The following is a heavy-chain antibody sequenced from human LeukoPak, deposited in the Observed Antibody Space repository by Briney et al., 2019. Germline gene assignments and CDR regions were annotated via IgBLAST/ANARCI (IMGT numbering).Heavy chain of an antibody. J-gene: IGHJ2*01. Sequence: SETLSLTCAVTGGSFTVYYWSWIRQAPGQGLEWIGEIHYRGSTTYNPSLRSRVTISRDTSENQFSLKLSSVTAADSAVYYCARGILEYYYFDLWGRGTLVTVSS. D-gene: IGHD3-3*01. CDR3: ARGILEYYYFDL. V-gene: IGHV4-34*01. CDR2: IHYRGST. CDR1: GGSFTVYY.